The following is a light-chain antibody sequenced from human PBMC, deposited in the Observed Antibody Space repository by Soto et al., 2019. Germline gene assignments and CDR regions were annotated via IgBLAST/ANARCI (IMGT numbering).Light chain of an antibody. CDR3: SSYTVDSPV. V-gene: IGLV2-14*03. CDR1: SSDIGRSDY. CDR2: DVS. Sequence: QSALTQPASVSGSPGQSITLSCTGSSSDIGRSDYVSWYQRHPGKAPKLLIYDVSSRPSGVSNRFSGSKSGNTASLTISGLQAEDEADYFCSSYTVDSPVFGGGTKLTVL. J-gene: IGLJ2*01.